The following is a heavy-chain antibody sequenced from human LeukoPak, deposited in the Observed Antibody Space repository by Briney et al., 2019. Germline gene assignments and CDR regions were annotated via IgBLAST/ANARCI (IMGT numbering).Heavy chain of an antibody. D-gene: IGHD3-9*01. V-gene: IGHV3-23*01. CDR1: GFTFNNYA. CDR3: AKSFDYDVLTGQDY. CDR2: ISGSGSNT. Sequence: GGSLRLSCAASGFTFNNYAMSWVRQAPGKGLEWVSVISGSGSNTYYADSVKGRFTISRDNSENTLYLQMNSLRAEDTAIYYCAKSFDYDVLTGQDYWGQEPWSPSPQ. J-gene: IGHJ4*01.